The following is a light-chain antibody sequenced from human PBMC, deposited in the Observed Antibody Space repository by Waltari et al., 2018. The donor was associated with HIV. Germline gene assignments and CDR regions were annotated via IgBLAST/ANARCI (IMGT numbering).Light chain of an antibody. CDR3: SSYASSNTLGV. Sequence: QSALTHPPSASGSPGQSVTISCTGTSGDVGAYDYVSWYQQHPNKAPKLLIYEVSKRPSGVPDRFSGSKSGNTASLTVSGLQAEDEADYYCSSYASSNTLGVFGTGTKVTVL. CDR1: SGDVGAYDY. J-gene: IGLJ1*01. V-gene: IGLV2-8*01. CDR2: EVS.